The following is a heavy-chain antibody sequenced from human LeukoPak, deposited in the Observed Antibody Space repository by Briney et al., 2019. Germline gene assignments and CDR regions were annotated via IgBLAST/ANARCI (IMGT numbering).Heavy chain of an antibody. CDR2: IYYSGST. V-gene: IGHV4-30-4*01. J-gene: IGHJ3*02. Sequence: SETLSLTCTVPGGSISSGDYYWSWIRQPPGKGLEWIGYIYYSGSTYYNPSLKSRVTISVDTSKNQFSLKLSSVTAADTAVYYCAQTPGASTVRGGSDAFDIRGQGTMVTVSS. D-gene: IGHD4-17*01. CDR3: AQTPGASTVRGGSDAFDI. CDR1: GGSISSGDYY.